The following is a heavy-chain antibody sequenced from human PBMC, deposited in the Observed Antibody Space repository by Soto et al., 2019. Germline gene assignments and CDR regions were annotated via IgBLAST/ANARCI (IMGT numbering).Heavy chain of an antibody. J-gene: IGHJ6*02. D-gene: IGHD2-2*01. CDR1: GSNFNAYV. CDR3: AKKSCSSPGCPYGMDV. CDR2: ISFTGDSR. V-gene: IGHV3-23*01. Sequence: GGSLRLSCAASGSNFNAYVMNWVRQAPGKGLEWVSIISFTGDSRYYADSVKDRFTSSRDNSQNTLYLQMNSLRAEDTAVYYCAKKSCSSPGCPYGMDVWGQGTTVTVSS.